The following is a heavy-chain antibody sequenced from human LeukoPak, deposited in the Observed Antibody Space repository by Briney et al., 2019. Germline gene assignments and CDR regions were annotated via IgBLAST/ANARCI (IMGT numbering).Heavy chain of an antibody. Sequence: GASVKVSCKASEYTFTYGSLHSLQQAPGQGLERMRWITLYNGNINYAKKFQSRVTITRDMSLRTAYIELSSLRSEDSAVYYRPIPYSNQKPLDYWGQGTLVTVSS. CDR2: ITLYNGNI. CDR1: EYTFTYGS. D-gene: IGHD4-11*01. CDR3: PIPYSNQKPLDY. J-gene: IGHJ4*02. V-gene: IGHV1-68*02.